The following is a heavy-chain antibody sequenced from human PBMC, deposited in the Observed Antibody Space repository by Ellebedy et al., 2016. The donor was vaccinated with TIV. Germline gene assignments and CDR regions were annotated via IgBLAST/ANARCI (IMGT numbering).Heavy chain of an antibody. J-gene: IGHJ5*02. Sequence: PGGSLRLSCQGSGYSFTSYWVGWVRQMPGKGLEWMGIIHPEDSHTKYSPSLQGQVTISVDKSISTAYLQWSNLKASDTAMYYCCIGADGTTWFDPWGQGTLVTVSS. CDR2: IHPEDSHT. V-gene: IGHV5-51*01. D-gene: IGHD6-13*01. CDR3: CIGADGTTWFDP. CDR1: GYSFTSYW.